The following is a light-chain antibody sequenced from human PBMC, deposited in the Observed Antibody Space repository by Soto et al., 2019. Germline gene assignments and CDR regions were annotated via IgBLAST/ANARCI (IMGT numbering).Light chain of an antibody. Sequence: QSVLTQPPSASGSPGQSVTISCTGTSSDVGLYNYVSWYQQHPGKAPKLIIYEVSSRPSGVSNRFSGSKSGNTASLTISGLQAEDEADYSCSSYTGSSTVVFGGGTKLTVL. CDR2: EVS. V-gene: IGLV2-14*01. CDR3: SSYTGSSTVV. CDR1: SSDVGLYNY. J-gene: IGLJ2*01.